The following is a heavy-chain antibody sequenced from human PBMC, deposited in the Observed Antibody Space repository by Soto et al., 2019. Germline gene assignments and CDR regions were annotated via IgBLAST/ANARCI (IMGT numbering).Heavy chain of an antibody. Sequence: ASVTVSCQASGYTFTSYGIIWVRQAPGQGLEWMGWISAYNGNTNYAQKLQGRVTMTTDTSTSTAYMELRSLRSDDTAVYYCARDKQDFWTHMDVWGKGTTVTVSS. CDR3: ARDKQDFWTHMDV. J-gene: IGHJ6*03. V-gene: IGHV1-18*01. D-gene: IGHD3-3*01. CDR1: GYTFTSYG. CDR2: ISAYNGNT.